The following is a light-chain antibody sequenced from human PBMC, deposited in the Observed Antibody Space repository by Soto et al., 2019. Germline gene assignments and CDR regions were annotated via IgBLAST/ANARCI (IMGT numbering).Light chain of an antibody. V-gene: IGKV1-5*03. CDR3: QQYNTYFSLT. CDR1: QTIDSW. Sequence: DIPMTESPSTLSASGGDIVTITCRASQTIDSWVAWFQQKPGKAPKLLIYKTSSLESGVPSRFIGSRSGTEYTLTISGLQPDDFASYYCQQYNTYFSLTFGGGTKVDI. J-gene: IGKJ4*01. CDR2: KTS.